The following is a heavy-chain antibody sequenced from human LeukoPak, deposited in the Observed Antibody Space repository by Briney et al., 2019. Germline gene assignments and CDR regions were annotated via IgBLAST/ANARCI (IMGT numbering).Heavy chain of an antibody. CDR3: ARGDYDFWSGYPYAFDI. J-gene: IGHJ3*02. D-gene: IGHD3-3*01. CDR1: GGSNSSSSYY. CDR2: IYYSGST. Sequence: SETLSLTCTVSGGSNSSSSYYWGWIRQPPGKGLEWIGSIYYSGSTYYNPSLKSRVTISVDTSKNQFSLKLSSVTAADTAVYYCARGDYDFWSGYPYAFDIWGQGTMVTVSS. V-gene: IGHV4-39*01.